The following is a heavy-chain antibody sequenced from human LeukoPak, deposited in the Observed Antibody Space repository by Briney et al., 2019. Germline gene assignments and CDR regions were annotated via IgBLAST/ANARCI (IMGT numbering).Heavy chain of an antibody. CDR2: ISAYNGNT. D-gene: IGHD5-12*01. J-gene: IGHJ4*02. CDR1: GYTFTSYG. Sequence: ASVKVSCKASGYTFTSYGISWVRQAPGQGLEWMGWISAYNGNTNYAQKLQGRVTMTTDTSTSTAYMELRSLRSDDTAMYYCAKDRSYSGFEPLDYWGQGTLVTVSS. V-gene: IGHV1-18*01. CDR3: AKDRSYSGFEPLDY.